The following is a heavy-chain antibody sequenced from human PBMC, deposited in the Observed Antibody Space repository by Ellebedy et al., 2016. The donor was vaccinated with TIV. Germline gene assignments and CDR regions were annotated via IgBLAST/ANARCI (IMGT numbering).Heavy chain of an antibody. CDR1: GYTFTSYG. CDR3: ARDQVLWLGYCSGGTCYFDY. J-gene: IGHJ4*02. D-gene: IGHD2-15*01. CDR2: ISAYNGNT. Sequence: ASVKVSCKASGYTFTSYGISWVRQAPGQGLEWMGWISAYNGNTNYAQKLQGRVTMTTDTSTSTAYMGLRSLRSDDTAVYYCARDQVLWLGYCSGGTCYFDYWGQGTLVTVSS. V-gene: IGHV1-18*04.